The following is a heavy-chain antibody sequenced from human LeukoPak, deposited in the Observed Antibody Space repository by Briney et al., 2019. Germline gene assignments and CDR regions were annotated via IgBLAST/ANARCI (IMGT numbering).Heavy chain of an antibody. D-gene: IGHD6-19*01. CDR1: GFTFSSYG. Sequence: GGSLRLSCAASGFTFSSYGMHWVRQAPGKGLEWVAVIWYDGSNKYYADSVKGRFTISRDNSKNTLYLQMNSLRAEDTAVYYCASQNEWLGTHYFDYWGQGTLVTVSS. V-gene: IGHV3-33*08. CDR3: ASQNEWLGTHYFDY. CDR2: IWYDGSNK. J-gene: IGHJ4*02.